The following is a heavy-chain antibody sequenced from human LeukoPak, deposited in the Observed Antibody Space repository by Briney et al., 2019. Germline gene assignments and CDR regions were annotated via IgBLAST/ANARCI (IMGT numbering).Heavy chain of an antibody. J-gene: IGHJ6*02. D-gene: IGHD2-2*01. V-gene: IGHV3-30*07. Sequence: DSVKARFTISRDNSKNTLYLQMNSLRAEYTAVYYCARFIVVVPATDYYYGMDVWGQGTTVTVSS. CDR3: ARFIVVVPATDYYYGMDV.